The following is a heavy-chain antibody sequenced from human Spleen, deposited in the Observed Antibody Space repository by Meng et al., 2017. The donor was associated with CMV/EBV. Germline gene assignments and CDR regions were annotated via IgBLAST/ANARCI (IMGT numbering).Heavy chain of an antibody. CDR1: GFTFSSYA. CDR2: ISGSGDNT. J-gene: IGHJ4*02. CDR3: AKAFPIVVAIFAS. V-gene: IGHV3-23*01. Sequence: GESLKISCAASGFTFSSYAMHWVRQAPGQGLEWVSGISGSGDNTYYADSVKGRFTISRDNSKNTLYLQMNSLRAEDTAVYYCAKAFPIVVAIFASWGQGTLVTVSS. D-gene: IGHD3-22*01.